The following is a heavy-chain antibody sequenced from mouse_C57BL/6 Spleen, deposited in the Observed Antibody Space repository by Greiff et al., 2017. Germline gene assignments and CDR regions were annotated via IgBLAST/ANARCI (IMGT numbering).Heavy chain of an antibody. J-gene: IGHJ1*03. CDR2: INPSSGYT. V-gene: IGHV1-4*01. Sequence: QVQLQQSGAELARPGASVKMSCKASGYTFTSYTMHWVKQRPGQGLEWIGYINPSSGYTKYNQKFKDKATLTADKSSSTAYMQLSSLTSEDSAVYYCARSPLYYGSFYWYFDVWGTGTTVTVSS. CDR1: GYTFTSYT. D-gene: IGHD1-1*01. CDR3: ARSPLYYGSFYWYFDV.